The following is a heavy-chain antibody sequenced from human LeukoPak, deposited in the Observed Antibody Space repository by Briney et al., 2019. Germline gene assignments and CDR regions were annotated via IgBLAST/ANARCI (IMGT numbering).Heavy chain of an antibody. Sequence: SETLSLTCAVYGGSFNGFYWTWIRRPPGKSLEWLGEVDHLGRTNYRPSLKSRLSISVDTSKHQFSLKLDSVTAADTAVYYCARGRYGDHFDPVPVDVWGQGTLVTVSS. J-gene: IGHJ3*01. V-gene: IGHV4-34*01. D-gene: IGHD4-17*01. CDR1: GGSFNGFY. CDR3: ARGRYGDHFDPVPVDV. CDR2: VDHLGRT.